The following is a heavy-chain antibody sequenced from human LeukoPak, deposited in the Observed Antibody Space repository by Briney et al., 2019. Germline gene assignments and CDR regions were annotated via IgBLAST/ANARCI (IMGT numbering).Heavy chain of an antibody. Sequence: SETLSVTCAVYGGSFSGYYWSWIRQPPGNGLEWIGEINHSGSTNYNPSLKSRVTISVDTSKNQFSLKLSSVTAADTAVYYCARGAWLPYYFDYWGQGTLVTVSS. D-gene: IGHD5-18*01. CDR1: GGSFSGYY. CDR3: ARGAWLPYYFDY. V-gene: IGHV4-34*01. J-gene: IGHJ4*02. CDR2: INHSGST.